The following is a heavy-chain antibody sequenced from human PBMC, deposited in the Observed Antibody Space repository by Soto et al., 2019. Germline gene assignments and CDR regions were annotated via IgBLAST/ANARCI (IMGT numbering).Heavy chain of an antibody. D-gene: IGHD6-19*01. CDR1: GFTFSSYA. CDR3: ARAGGAVVGPSVNWFDP. CDR2: ISYDGSNK. Sequence: GGSLRLSCAASGFTFSSYAMHWVRQAPGKGLEWVAVISYDGSNKYYADSVKGRFTISRDNSKNTLYLQMNSLRAEDTAVYYCARAGGAVVGPSVNWFDPWGQGTLVTVSS. J-gene: IGHJ5*02. V-gene: IGHV3-30-3*01.